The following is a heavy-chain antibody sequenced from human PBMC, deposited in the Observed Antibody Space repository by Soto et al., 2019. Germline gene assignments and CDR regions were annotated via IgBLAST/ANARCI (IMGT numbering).Heavy chain of an antibody. J-gene: IGHJ4*02. V-gene: IGHV4-39*01. D-gene: IGHD6-6*01. CDR2: IYYNGDT. CDR1: GASISSDGFY. CDR3: ARHVRDSRSLSGRYYFDY. Sequence: PSETLSLTCTVSGASISSDGFYWGWIRQPPGKGLEWIASIYYNGDTSHNPSLKSRVTMSVDTSKNTFSLNLRSVTAADTAVYYCARHVRDSRSLSGRYYFDYWGQGTLVTVSS.